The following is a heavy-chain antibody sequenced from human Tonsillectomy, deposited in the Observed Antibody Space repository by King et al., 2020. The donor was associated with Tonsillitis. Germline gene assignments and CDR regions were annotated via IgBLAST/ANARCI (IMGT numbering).Heavy chain of an antibody. J-gene: IGHJ5*02. Sequence: QLQESGPGLVKPSETLSLTCNVSGVSMKHYCWSWIRQPPGKGLEWIGNSYYTGNTNYNPSLKSRVTISVDTSKNQFSLNLTSVTAADTAVYYCAREYTTFSWSDPWGQGPLVTVSS. CDR2: SYYTGNT. V-gene: IGHV4-59*12. CDR1: GVSMKHYC. D-gene: IGHD2-2*02. CDR3: AREYTTFSWSDP.